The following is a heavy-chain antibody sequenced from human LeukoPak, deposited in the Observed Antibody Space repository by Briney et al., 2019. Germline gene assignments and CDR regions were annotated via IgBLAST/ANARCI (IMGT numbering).Heavy chain of an antibody. Sequence: PSETLSLTCAVYGGSFSGYYWSWIRQPPGKGLEWIGEINHSGSTKYNPSLKSRVTISVDTSKNQFSLKLSSVTAADTAVYYCASTSGYCSGGNCYSAFDYWGQGTLVTVSS. V-gene: IGHV4-34*01. CDR3: ASTSGYCSGGNCYSAFDY. J-gene: IGHJ4*02. CDR1: GGSFSGYY. CDR2: INHSGST. D-gene: IGHD2-15*01.